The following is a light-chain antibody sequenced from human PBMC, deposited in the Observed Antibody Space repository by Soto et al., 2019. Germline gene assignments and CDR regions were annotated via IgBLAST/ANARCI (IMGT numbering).Light chain of an antibody. CDR2: DAS. J-gene: IGKJ2*01. V-gene: IGKV1-33*01. CDR3: QQYDNLP. Sequence: DIQMTQSPSSLSASVGDRVTITCQASQDISNYLNWYQQKPGKAPKLLIYDASNLETGVPSRFSGSGSGTDFTFTISSLQPEDIATYYCQQYDNLPLDQGTKPEIK. CDR1: QDISNY.